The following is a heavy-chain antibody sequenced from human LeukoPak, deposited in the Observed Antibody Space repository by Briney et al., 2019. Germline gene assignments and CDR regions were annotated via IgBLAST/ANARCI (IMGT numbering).Heavy chain of an antibody. CDR1: GHTFTSYA. Sequence: ASVKVSCKASGHTFTSYAMNWVRQAPGQGLEWMGWINTNTGNPTYAQGFTGRFVFSLDTSVSTAYLQISSLKAEDTAVYYCARGLDYYDSSGYLGYWGQGTLVTVSS. J-gene: IGHJ4*02. D-gene: IGHD3-22*01. V-gene: IGHV7-4-1*02. CDR2: INTNTGNP. CDR3: ARGLDYYDSSGYLGY.